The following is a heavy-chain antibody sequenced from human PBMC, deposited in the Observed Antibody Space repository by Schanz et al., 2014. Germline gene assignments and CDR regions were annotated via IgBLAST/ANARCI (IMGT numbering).Heavy chain of an antibody. CDR1: GFAFSSFA. CDR3: ARGGFGEVSYFDY. D-gene: IGHD3-10*01. CDR2: ISDSGDTA. V-gene: IGHV3-23*01. J-gene: IGHJ4*02. Sequence: EVQLMESGGGLVKPGGSLRLSCVASGFAFSSFAMTWVRQAPGKGLEWVSLISDSGDTAYYADSVKGRFTISRDNFKNTLYLQMNSLRPEDTAVYYCARGGFGEVSYFDYWGQGTLVTVSS.